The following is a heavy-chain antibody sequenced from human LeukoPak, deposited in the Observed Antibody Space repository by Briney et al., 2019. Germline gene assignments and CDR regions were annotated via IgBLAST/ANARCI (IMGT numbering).Heavy chain of an antibody. V-gene: IGHV1-2*06. CDR1: GYTFTGYY. CDR3: ARDYCGGDCFPDY. CDR2: INPNSGDT. J-gene: IGHJ4*02. D-gene: IGHD2-21*02. Sequence: ASVKVSCKASGYTFTGYYAHWVRQAPGQGLEWMGRINPNSGDTNYAQKFQGRVTMTRDTSISTAYMELSRLRSDDTAVYYCARDYCGGDCFPDYWGQETLVTVSS.